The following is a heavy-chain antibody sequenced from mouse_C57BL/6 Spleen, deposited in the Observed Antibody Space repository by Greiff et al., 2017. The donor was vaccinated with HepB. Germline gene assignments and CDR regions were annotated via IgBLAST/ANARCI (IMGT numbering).Heavy chain of an antibody. J-gene: IGHJ4*01. D-gene: IGHD1-1*01. CDR3: ARRLSSPYAMDY. CDR2: IYPRSGNT. V-gene: IGHV1-81*01. CDR1: GYTFTSYG. Sequence: VQLQESGAELARPGASVKLSCKASGYTFTSYGISWVKQRTGQGLEWIGEIYPRSGNTYYNEKFKGKATLTADKSSSTAYMELRSLTSEDSAVYFCARRLSSPYAMDYWGQGTSVTVSS.